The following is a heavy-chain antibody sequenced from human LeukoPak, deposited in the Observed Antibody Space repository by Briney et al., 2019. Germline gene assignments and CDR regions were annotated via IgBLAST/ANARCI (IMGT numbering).Heavy chain of an antibody. CDR1: GFTFDDYG. CDR2: INWNGGST. Sequence: GGSLRLSCAASGFTFDDYGMSWVRQAPGKGLKWVPGINWNGGSTGYADSVKGRFTISRDNAKNSLYLQMNSLRAEDTALYYFARDVLAGPTTGAFDIWGQGTMVTVSS. J-gene: IGHJ3*02. CDR3: ARDVLAGPTTGAFDI. D-gene: IGHD6-19*01. V-gene: IGHV3-20*04.